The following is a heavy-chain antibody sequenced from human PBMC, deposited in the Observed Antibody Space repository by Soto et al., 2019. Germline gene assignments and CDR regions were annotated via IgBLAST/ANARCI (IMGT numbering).Heavy chain of an antibody. Sequence: QLQLQESGPGLVKPWETLSLTCTVSGDPISSSNYFWGWIRQPPGKGLEWIGTIFYSGSTYYNPSLKSRVTISVDTSKNQFSLRLTSVTAADTALYYCARRYGWLYFDYWGQGSLVTVSS. J-gene: IGHJ4*02. CDR3: ARRYGWLYFDY. CDR1: GDPISSSNYF. V-gene: IGHV4-39*01. D-gene: IGHD6-19*01. CDR2: IFYSGST.